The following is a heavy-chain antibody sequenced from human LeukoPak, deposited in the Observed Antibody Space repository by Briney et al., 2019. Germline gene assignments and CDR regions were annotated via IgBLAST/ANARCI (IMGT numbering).Heavy chain of an antibody. D-gene: IGHD5-24*01. CDR1: GFAFSNAW. Sequence: GGSLRLSCAASGFAFSNAWMSWVRQAPGKGLEWVAVISYDGSNKYYADSVKGRFTISRDNSKTTLYLQMNSLRAEDTAVYYCARSLRDGYNYYYYYGMDVWGQGTTVTVSS. V-gene: IGHV3-30-3*01. J-gene: IGHJ6*02. CDR3: ARSLRDGYNYYYYYGMDV. CDR2: ISYDGSNK.